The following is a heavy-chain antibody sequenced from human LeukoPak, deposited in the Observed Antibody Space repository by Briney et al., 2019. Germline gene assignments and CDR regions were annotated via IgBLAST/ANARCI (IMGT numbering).Heavy chain of an antibody. CDR2: ISSSSSTV. J-gene: IGHJ3*02. Sequence: PGGSLRLSCAASGFTFSSYGMNWVRQAPGKGLEWVSYISSSSSTVYYADSVKGRFTISRDNAKNSLYLQMNSLRAEDTAVYYCARVRDDAFDIWGQGTMVTVSS. CDR3: ARVRDDAFDI. CDR1: GFTFSSYG. V-gene: IGHV3-48*01. D-gene: IGHD3-10*01.